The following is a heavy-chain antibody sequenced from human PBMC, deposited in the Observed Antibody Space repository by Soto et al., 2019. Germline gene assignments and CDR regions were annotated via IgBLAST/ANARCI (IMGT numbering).Heavy chain of an antibody. Sequence: GQGRESMGRIIPILGIANYAQKFQGRVTITADKSTSTAYMELSSLRSEDTAVYYGATRVNTAMASPFDYRGQGTLVTGSS. V-gene: IGHV1-69*02. CDR3: ATRVNTAMASPFDY. CDR2: IIPILGIA. J-gene: IGHJ4*02. D-gene: IGHD5-18*01.